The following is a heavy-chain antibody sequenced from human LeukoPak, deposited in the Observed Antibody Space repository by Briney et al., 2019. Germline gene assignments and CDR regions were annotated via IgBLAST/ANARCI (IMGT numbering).Heavy chain of an antibody. J-gene: IGHJ4*02. Sequence: SETLSLTCTVSGGSISSGISYWSWIRQRPGQGLERIGYIYHSGTTYYSPSLKSRVTISVDTSKNQFSLKLSSVTAADTAVYYCARDSRDGYSHFDSWGQGTLVTVSS. D-gene: IGHD5-24*01. CDR2: IYHSGTT. CDR1: GGSISSGISY. CDR3: ARDSRDGYSHFDS. V-gene: IGHV4-31*03.